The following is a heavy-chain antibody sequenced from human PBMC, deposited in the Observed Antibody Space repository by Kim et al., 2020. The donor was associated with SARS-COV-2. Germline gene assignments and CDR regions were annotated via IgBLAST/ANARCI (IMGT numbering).Heavy chain of an antibody. Sequence: GESLKISCKGFGYSFINYWIGWVRQMPGKGLEWVGIIYPDDSDTRYGPSFRGQVTISADKSLNTAYLQWTRLKASDSAMYYCVTRAGSYSTSSVDYWGQGTLVTVSS. J-gene: IGHJ4*02. CDR1: GYSFINYW. D-gene: IGHD6-6*01. CDR3: VTRAGSYSTSSVDY. V-gene: IGHV5-51*01. CDR2: IYPDDSDT.